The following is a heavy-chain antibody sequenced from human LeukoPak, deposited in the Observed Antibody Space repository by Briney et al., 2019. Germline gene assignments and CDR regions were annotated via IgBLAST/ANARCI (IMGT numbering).Heavy chain of an antibody. CDR3: ARTYGDYVRSWFDP. D-gene: IGHD4-17*01. J-gene: IGHJ5*02. Sequence: GESLKISCKGSGYRFTSYWIGGVRQMPGKGLEGMGIIYPGDSDTRYSPSFQGQVTISDEKSNSTAYLQWSSLKASDTAMYYCARTYGDYVRSWFDPWGQGTLVTVSS. CDR1: GYRFTSYW. V-gene: IGHV5-51*01. CDR2: IYPGDSDT.